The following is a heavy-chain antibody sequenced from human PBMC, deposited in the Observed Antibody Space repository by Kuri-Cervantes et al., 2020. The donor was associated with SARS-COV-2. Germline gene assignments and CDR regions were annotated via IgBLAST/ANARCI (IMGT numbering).Heavy chain of an antibody. V-gene: IGHV3-73*01. J-gene: IGHJ4*02. CDR3: TTLIDY. CDR1: GFTFSSYW. Sequence: GGSLRLSCAASGFTFSSYWMSWVRQASGKGLEWVGRVRGKANNYATAYAASVKGRFTISRDDLKNMAYLQMNSLKTEDTAVYYCTTLIDYWGQGTLVTVSS. CDR2: VRGKANNYAT.